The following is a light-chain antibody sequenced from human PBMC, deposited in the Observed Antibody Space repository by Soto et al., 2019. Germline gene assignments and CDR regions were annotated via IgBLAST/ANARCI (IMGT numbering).Light chain of an antibody. CDR1: SSNIGSDF. V-gene: IGLV1-47*01. Sequence: QSVLTQAPSASGTPGQRVTISCSGSSSNIGSDFVSWYQQLPGTAPKLLIYHNYQRPSGVPDRFSGSKSGTSASLAIGDLRSEDEADYYCSTWDDSLTSYVFGAGTKVTVL. CDR2: HNY. CDR3: STWDDSLTSYV. J-gene: IGLJ1*01.